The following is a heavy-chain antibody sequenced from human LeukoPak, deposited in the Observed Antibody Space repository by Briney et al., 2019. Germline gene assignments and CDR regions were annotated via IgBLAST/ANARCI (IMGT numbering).Heavy chain of an antibody. V-gene: IGHV1-18*01. Sequence: ASVKVSCKASGYTFTNYGISWVRQAPGQGLEGMGWISTNSDIRTYAQTLQGRITITTDTATTTAYMELNNLTFADTAVYSCARDWDAMNNCFDPWGQGTPVTVSS. J-gene: IGHJ5*02. CDR1: GYTFTNYG. CDR3: ARDWDAMNNCFDP. D-gene: IGHD1-26*01. CDR2: ISTNSDIR.